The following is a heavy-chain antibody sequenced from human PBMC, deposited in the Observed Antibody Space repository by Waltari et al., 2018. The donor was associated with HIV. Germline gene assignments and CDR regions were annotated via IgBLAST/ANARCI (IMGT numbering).Heavy chain of an antibody. CDR1: GYTFTTYT. Sequence: QVQLVQSGAEVTNPGASVKVSCKASGYTFTTYTIHWVRQPPGQRLEWMGWINAGNGNTKYSQNFQDRVTFTRDTSASTAYMELSSLRSEDTALYYCARTYDILTGFGWFDPWGQGTLVTVSS. CDR2: INAGNGNT. J-gene: IGHJ5*02. D-gene: IGHD3-9*01. CDR3: ARTYDILTGFGWFDP. V-gene: IGHV1-3*01.